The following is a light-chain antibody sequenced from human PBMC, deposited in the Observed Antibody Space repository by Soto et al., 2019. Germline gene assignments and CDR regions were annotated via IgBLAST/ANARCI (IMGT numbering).Light chain of an antibody. CDR1: QSVSSY. CDR3: QQRSNWPST. Sequence: EMVLTQSPATLSLSPGERATLSCRASQSVSSYLAWYQQKPGQAPRLLIYDASNRATGIPARLSGSGSGTDFTLTISSLEPEDFAVYYCQQRSNWPSTFGQGTRLEIK. V-gene: IGKV3-11*01. J-gene: IGKJ5*01. CDR2: DAS.